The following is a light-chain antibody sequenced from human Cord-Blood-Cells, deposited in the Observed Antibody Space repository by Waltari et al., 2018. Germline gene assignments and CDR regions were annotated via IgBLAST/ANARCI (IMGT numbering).Light chain of an antibody. CDR1: HSVSSSY. J-gene: IGKJ4*01. CDR2: DPS. CDR3: QQYGSSPPLT. Sequence: ERATLSCGASHSVSSSYLAWYQQKPGLAPRLLIYDPSSRATGIPDRFSGSGSGTDFTLTISRLEPEDFAVYYCQQYGSSPPLTFGGGTKVEIK. V-gene: IGKV3D-20*01.